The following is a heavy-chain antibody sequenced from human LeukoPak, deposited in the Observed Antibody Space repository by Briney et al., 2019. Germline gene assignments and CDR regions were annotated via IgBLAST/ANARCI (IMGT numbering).Heavy chain of an antibody. Sequence: SETLSLTCTVSGGSISSGSYYWSWIRQPAGKGLEWIGRICTSGSTNYNPSLKSRVTISVDTSKNQFSLKLSSVTAADTAVYYCARSYDILTGYKPGAFDIWGQGTMVTVSS. D-gene: IGHD3-9*01. V-gene: IGHV4-61*02. CDR1: GGSISSGSYY. CDR2: ICTSGST. CDR3: ARSYDILTGYKPGAFDI. J-gene: IGHJ3*02.